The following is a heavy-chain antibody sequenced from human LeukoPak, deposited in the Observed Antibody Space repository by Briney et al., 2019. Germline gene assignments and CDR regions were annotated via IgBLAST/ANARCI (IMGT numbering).Heavy chain of an antibody. Sequence: ASVKVSCKASGYTFISYGITWVRQAPGQGLEWMGWISPYTTKTNYAQSLQGRVTMTTDTSTSTAYMELRSLRSDDTAVYYCAREGGVGPAAPPDYYSYQMDVWGKGTTVTVSS. CDR2: ISPYTTKT. D-gene: IGHD3-16*01. J-gene: IGHJ6*03. CDR1: GYTFISYG. V-gene: IGHV1-18*01. CDR3: AREGGVGPAAPPDYYSYQMDV.